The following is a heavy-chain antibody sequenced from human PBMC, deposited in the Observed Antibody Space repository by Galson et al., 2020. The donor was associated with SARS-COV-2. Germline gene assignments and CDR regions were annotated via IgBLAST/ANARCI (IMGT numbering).Heavy chain of an antibody. V-gene: IGHV5-51*01. CDR1: GDSFTGYW. D-gene: IGHD1-26*01. J-gene: IGHJ4*02. Sequence: GESLKISCKDSGDSFTGYWIGWVRQMPGKGLEWMGIIYPGDSDTRYSPSFQGQVTISVDKSITTAYLQWSSLKTSDSAIYYCARVRLGATYFDYWGQGTRVTVSS. CDR3: ARVRLGATYFDY. CDR2: IYPGDSDT.